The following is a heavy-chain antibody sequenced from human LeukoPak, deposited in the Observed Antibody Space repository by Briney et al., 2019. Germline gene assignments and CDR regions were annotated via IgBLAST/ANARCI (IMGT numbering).Heavy chain of an antibody. D-gene: IGHD6-13*01. V-gene: IGHV3-7*01. Sequence: GGSLRLSCAASGFTFSRYWMTWVRQAPGKGLEWVANIKQDGSEKDYVDSVKGRFTISRDNAKNSLYLQMNSLRAEDTAVYYCARAGGSSWADYWGQGTLVTVPS. J-gene: IGHJ4*02. CDR1: GFTFSRYW. CDR3: ARAGGSSWADY. CDR2: IKQDGSEK.